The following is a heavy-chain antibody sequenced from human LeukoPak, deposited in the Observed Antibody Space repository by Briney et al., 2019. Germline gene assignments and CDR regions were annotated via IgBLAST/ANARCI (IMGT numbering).Heavy chain of an antibody. Sequence: GESLKISSKGSGYIFTSYWIGWVRQMPGKGLEWMGIIYPGDSDTRYSPSFQGQVTISADKSISTAYLQWSSLKASDTAMYYCARGGLVYDSSGFPDYWGQGTLVTVSS. CDR2: IYPGDSDT. D-gene: IGHD3-22*01. V-gene: IGHV5-51*01. CDR1: GYIFTSYW. CDR3: ARGGLVYDSSGFPDY. J-gene: IGHJ4*02.